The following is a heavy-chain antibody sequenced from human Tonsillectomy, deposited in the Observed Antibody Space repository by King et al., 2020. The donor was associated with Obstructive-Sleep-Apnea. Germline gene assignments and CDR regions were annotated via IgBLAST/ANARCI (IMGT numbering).Heavy chain of an antibody. Sequence: VQLVESGGGLVQPGGSLRLSCAASGFTFSSYSMNWVRQAPGKGLEWVSYISSSSSTIYYAYSVKGRFTISRDNAKKSLYLQMNSLRAEDTALYYCARHPLTRLSNQYYFDYWGQGTLVTVSS. CDR2: ISSSSSTI. D-gene: IGHD2/OR15-2a*01. J-gene: IGHJ4*02. CDR3: ARHPLTRLSNQYYFDY. CDR1: GFTFSSYS. V-gene: IGHV3-48*04.